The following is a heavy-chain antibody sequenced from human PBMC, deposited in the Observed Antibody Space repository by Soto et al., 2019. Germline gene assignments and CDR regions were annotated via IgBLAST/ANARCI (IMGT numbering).Heavy chain of an antibody. CDR2: IYHSRST. V-gene: IGHV4-59*08. CDR1: GGSINNYF. J-gene: IGHJ4*02. Sequence: QVQLQESGPGLVKPSETLSLTCTVSGGSINNYFWTWIRQPPGKGLEWIGNIYHSRSTNYNPSLKSRVSISVDTSKKQFSLNLSSVTAADTAVYYCARHTYGGGFDYWGQGILVTVSS. CDR3: ARHTYGGGFDY. D-gene: IGHD3-10*01.